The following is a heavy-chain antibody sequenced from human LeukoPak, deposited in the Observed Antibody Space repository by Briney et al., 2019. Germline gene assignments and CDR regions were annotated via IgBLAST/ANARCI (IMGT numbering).Heavy chain of an antibody. Sequence: ASVKVSCKASGGTFSSYAISWVRQAPGQGLEWMGIINPSGDNTWYARKFQGRVTMTRDMATSTDYMEVSSLRSEDTAVYYCARDNSVGDSAWWFDPWGQGTLVTVSS. D-gene: IGHD5-12*01. CDR3: ARDNSVGDSAWWFDP. J-gene: IGHJ5*02. V-gene: IGHV1-46*01. CDR1: GGTFSSYA. CDR2: INPSGDNT.